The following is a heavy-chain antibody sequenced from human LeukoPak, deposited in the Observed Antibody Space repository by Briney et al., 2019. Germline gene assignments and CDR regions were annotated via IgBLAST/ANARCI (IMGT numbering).Heavy chain of an antibody. D-gene: IGHD3-10*01. Sequence: ASVKVSCKASGYTFTGYHVHWVRQAPGQGLEWAGRINPNSGVTNYAQKFQGRVTMTRHTSITTAHMELSRLRSDDTAVYYCARDRSGILGYYYNGMDVWGQGTTVTVSS. CDR1: GYTFTGYH. CDR2: INPNSGVT. V-gene: IGHV1-2*06. CDR3: ARDRSGILGYYYNGMDV. J-gene: IGHJ6*02.